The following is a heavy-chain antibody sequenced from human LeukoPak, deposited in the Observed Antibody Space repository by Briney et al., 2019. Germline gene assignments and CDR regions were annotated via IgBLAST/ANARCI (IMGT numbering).Heavy chain of an antibody. CDR1: RFTFSTYA. J-gene: IGHJ4*02. CDR3: ARKVVVVAATQDY. V-gene: IGHV3-48*04. D-gene: IGHD2-15*01. CDR2: LSSSSSVI. Sequence: GGSLRLSCAASRFTFSTYAMDCVRHALGEGLGWVSYLSSSSSVIYHADSVKGRFTISRDNATNSPYLHINSLRAEDTAVYYSARKVVVVAATQDYWGQGTLVTVSS.